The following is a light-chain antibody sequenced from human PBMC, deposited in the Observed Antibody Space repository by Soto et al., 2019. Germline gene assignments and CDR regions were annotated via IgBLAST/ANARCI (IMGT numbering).Light chain of an antibody. V-gene: IGKV1-6*01. CDR3: LQDFSYPLT. J-gene: IGKJ1*01. Sequence: AVQLTQSPSSLSASVGDRVTITCRASQGIRTDLGSYQQKPGKAPKVLIFGASTLQSGVPSRFSGSGSGTDFTLTISSLQPEDLATYYCLQDFSYPLTFGQGTKVEIK. CDR2: GAS. CDR1: QGIRTD.